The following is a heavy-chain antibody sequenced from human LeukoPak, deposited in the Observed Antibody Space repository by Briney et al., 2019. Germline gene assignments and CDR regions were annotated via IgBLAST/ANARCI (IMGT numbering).Heavy chain of an antibody. J-gene: IGHJ4*02. CDR1: GGTFSSYA. D-gene: IGHD2-21*02. Sequence: SVKVSCKASGGTFSSYAIGWVRQAPGQGLEWMGGIIPIFGTANYAQKFQGRVTITTDESTSTAYMELSSLRSEDTAVYYCASQHCGGDCYSEFDYWGQGTLVTVSS. V-gene: IGHV1-69*05. CDR3: ASQHCGGDCYSEFDY. CDR2: IIPIFGTA.